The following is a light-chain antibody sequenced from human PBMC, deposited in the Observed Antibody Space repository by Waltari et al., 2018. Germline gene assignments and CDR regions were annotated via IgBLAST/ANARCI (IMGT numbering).Light chain of an antibody. CDR3: CSYARYTSLV. Sequence: QSALTQPASVSGSPGQSIPISCTGTISDVGNYNLVPWYQHHPGKAPKLILYEVSERPSGVSNRFSGSKSGNTASLTISGLQAEDEADYYCCSYARYTSLVFGGGTRLTVL. CDR1: ISDVGNYNL. V-gene: IGLV2-23*02. J-gene: IGLJ3*02. CDR2: EVS.